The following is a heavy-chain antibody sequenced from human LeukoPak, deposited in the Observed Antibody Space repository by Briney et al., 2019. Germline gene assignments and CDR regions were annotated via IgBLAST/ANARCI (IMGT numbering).Heavy chain of an antibody. D-gene: IGHD5-24*01. CDR2: IYTSGST. CDR1: GGSISSYY. J-gene: IGHJ6*02. CDR3: ARVGGRDGYSRRGYYGMDV. Sequence: SETPSLTCTVSGGSISSYYWSWIRQPAGKGLEWIGRIYTSGSTNYNPSLKSRVTMSVDTSKNQFSLKLSSVAAADTAVYYCARVGGRDGYSRRGYYGMDVWGQGTTVTVSS. V-gene: IGHV4-4*07.